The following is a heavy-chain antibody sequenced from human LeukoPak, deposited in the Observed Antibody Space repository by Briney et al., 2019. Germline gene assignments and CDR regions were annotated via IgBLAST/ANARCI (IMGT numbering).Heavy chain of an antibody. D-gene: IGHD3-3*01. Sequence: GESLKTSCKGSGYSFTGYWIGLVRPMPGKGLELMGIIYPRDSETRYSPSFQGQVTISADKSITTTYLQWSGLKASDTAMYYCARLNDFWSGYLKYYFDYWGQGTLVTVSS. CDR3: ARLNDFWSGYLKYYFDY. CDR2: IYPRDSET. J-gene: IGHJ4*02. CDR1: GYSFTGYW. V-gene: IGHV5-51*01.